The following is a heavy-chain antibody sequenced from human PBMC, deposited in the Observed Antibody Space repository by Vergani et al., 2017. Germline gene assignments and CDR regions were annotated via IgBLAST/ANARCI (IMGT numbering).Heavy chain of an antibody. V-gene: IGHV1-2*02. CDR3: ARARKIIAVAGSGGWFDP. CDR2: INPNSGGT. D-gene: IGHD6-19*01. J-gene: IGHJ5*02. CDR1: GYTFTGYY. Sequence: QVQLVQSGAEVKKPGASVKVSCKASGYTFTGYYMHWVRQAPGQGLEWMGWINPNSGGTNYAQKFQGRVTMTRDTSISTAYMELSRLRSDDTAVYYCARARKIIAVAGSGGWFDPWGQGTLVTVSS.